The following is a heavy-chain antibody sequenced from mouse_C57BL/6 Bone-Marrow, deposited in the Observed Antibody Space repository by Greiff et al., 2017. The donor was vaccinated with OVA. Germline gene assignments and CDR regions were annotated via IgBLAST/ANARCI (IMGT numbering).Heavy chain of an antibody. CDR3: ARGYGYDY. V-gene: IGHV1-26*01. CDR1: GYTFTDYY. Sequence: VQLQQSGPELVKPGASVKLSCKASGYTFTDYYMNWVKQSHGKSLEWIGDINPNNGGTSYNQKFKGKATLTVDKSSSTAYMELRSLTSEDSAVYYCARGYGYDYWGQGTTLTVSS. J-gene: IGHJ2*01. D-gene: IGHD2-2*01. CDR2: INPNNGGT.